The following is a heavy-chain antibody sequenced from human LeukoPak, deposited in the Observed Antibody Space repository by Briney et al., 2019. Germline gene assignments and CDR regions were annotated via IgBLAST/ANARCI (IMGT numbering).Heavy chain of an antibody. J-gene: IGHJ4*02. CDR3: ARGDGAAASFDY. V-gene: IGHV3-9*01. D-gene: IGHD6-13*01. CDR2: ISWNSGSI. CDR1: GFTFDDYA. Sequence: PGGSLRLSCAASGFTFDDYAMHWVRQAPGKGLEWVSGISWNSGSIGYADSVKGRFTISRDNAKNSLYLQMNSLRAEDTAVYYCARGDGAAASFDYWGQGTLVTVSS.